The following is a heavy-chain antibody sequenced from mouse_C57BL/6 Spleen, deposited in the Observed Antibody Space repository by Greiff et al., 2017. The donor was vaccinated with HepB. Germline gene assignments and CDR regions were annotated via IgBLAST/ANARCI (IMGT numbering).Heavy chain of an antibody. Sequence: VQLQQSRPELVKPGASVKISCKASGYTFTDYYMNWVKQSHGKSLEWIGDINPNNGGTSYNQKFKGKATLTVDKSSSTAYMEIRSLTSEDSAVYYCGRRDYDDDGYYDDWGTGTTVTVAS. CDR2: INPNNGGT. CDR3: GRRDYDDDGYYDD. CDR1: GYTFTDYY. D-gene: IGHD2-4*01. J-gene: IGHJ1*03. V-gene: IGHV1-26*01.